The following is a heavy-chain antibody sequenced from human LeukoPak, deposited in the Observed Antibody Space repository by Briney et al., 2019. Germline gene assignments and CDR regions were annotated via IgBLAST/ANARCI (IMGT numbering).Heavy chain of an antibody. CDR2: VWYDGSNK. CDR1: GFIFSNYA. CDR3: AARGDSSWNRNWFDP. V-gene: IGHV3-33*01. D-gene: IGHD6-13*01. Sequence: GGSLRLSCAASGFIFSNYAMHWVRQAPGKGLEWVAVVWYDGSNKYYADSVKGRFTTSRDNSKNTVYLEMNSLRAEDTAVYYCAARGDSSWNRNWFDPWGQGTLVTVSS. J-gene: IGHJ5*02.